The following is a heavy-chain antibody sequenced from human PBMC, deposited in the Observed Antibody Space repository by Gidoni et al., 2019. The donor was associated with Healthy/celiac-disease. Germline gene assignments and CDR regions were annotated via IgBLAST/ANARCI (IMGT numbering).Heavy chain of an antibody. J-gene: IGHJ3*02. CDR1: GFTVSSNY. V-gene: IGHV3-53*02. CDR3: ARGRGRWLQLPIDI. CDR2: IYSGGST. D-gene: IGHD5-12*01. Sequence: EVQLVETGGGLLQPGGSLRLSCAASGFTVSSNYMSWVRQAPGKGLEWVSVIYSGGSTYYADSVKGRFTISRDNSKNTLYLQMNSLRAEDTAVYYCARGRGRWLQLPIDIWGQGTMVTVSS.